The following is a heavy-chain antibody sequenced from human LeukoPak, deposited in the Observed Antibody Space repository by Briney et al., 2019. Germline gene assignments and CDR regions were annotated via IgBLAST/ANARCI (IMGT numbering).Heavy chain of an antibody. CDR1: GGSISSSSYY. V-gene: IGHV4-39*01. D-gene: IGHD2-2*01. CDR3: ARGDIVVVPADY. J-gene: IGHJ4*02. Sequence: SETLSLTCTVSGGSISSSSYYWGWIRQPPGKGLERIGSIYYSGSTYYNPSLKSRVTISVDTSKNQFSLKLSSVTAADTAVYYCARGDIVVVPADYWGQGTLVTVSS. CDR2: IYYSGST.